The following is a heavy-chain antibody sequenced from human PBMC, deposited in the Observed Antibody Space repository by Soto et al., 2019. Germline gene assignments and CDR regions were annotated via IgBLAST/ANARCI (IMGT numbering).Heavy chain of an antibody. CDR2: IDPGDSDT. J-gene: IGHJ6*04. D-gene: IGHD6-19*01. V-gene: IGHV5-51*01. CDR3: ARLAPHSGWSTIRRMDV. Sequence: GYGFTTTPVGWTVQPRGEGLGWMGIIDPGDSDTRYSPSFQGQVTISADKSISTAYLQWSSLKASDTAMYYCARLAPHSGWSTIRRMDVWGKVTTVTV. CDR1: GYGFTTTP.